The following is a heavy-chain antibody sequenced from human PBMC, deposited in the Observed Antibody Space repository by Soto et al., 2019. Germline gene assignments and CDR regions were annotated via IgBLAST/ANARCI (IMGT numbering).Heavy chain of an antibody. D-gene: IGHD4-4*01. Sequence: GRSLRLSCAPSAFTFSSYAMPWVRQAPGTGLEWWAVISYDGSNKYYADSVKGRFTISRDNSKNTLYQQMNSLRTEDTAVYYCARVLGGMATVPFDYWGQGALVAVSS. CDR3: ARVLGGMATVPFDY. V-gene: IGHV3-30-3*01. CDR1: AFTFSSYA. CDR2: ISYDGSNK. J-gene: IGHJ4*02.